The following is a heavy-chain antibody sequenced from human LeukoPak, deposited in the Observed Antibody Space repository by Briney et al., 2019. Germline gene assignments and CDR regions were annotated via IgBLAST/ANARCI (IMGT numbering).Heavy chain of an antibody. J-gene: IGHJ6*02. CDR1: GYTFHTYG. D-gene: IGHD3-10*01. CDR2: ISPYNGNT. V-gene: IGHV1-18*01. Sequence: ASVKVSCKASGYTFHTYGITWVRQAPGQGLEWMGWISPYNGNTYYAQQFQGRVTLTTDTATTIAYMELRSLRSDDAAVYYCVRGGYYDSGSSRPIDFHYYYYGMDVWGQGTTVTVSS. CDR3: VRGGYYDSGSSRPIDFHYYYYGMDV.